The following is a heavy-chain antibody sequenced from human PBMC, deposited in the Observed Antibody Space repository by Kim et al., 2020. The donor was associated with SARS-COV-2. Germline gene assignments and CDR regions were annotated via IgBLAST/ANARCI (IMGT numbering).Heavy chain of an antibody. CDR3: ARRPGSGSYPYWYFDL. Sequence: SETLSLTCTVSGGSISSYYWSWIRQPPGKGLEWIGYIYYSGSTNYNPSLKSRVTISVDTSKNQFSLKLSSVTAADTAVYYCARRPGSGSYPYWYFDLWGRGTLVTVSS. D-gene: IGHD3-10*01. CDR2: IYYSGST. CDR1: GGSISSYY. J-gene: IGHJ2*01. V-gene: IGHV4-59*08.